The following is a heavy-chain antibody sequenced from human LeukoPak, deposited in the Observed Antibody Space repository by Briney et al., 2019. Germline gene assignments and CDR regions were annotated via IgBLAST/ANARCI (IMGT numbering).Heavy chain of an antibody. Sequence: SETLSLTCTVSGGSISSTTNYWGWIRQPPGKGLEWIGSIYYSGSTFYNPPLKSRVTISVNTSKNQFSLKLSSVTAADTAVYYCARLGAPGGTRSGDYYYGMDVWGQGTTVTVSS. CDR2: IYYSGST. CDR3: ARLGAPGGTRSGDYYYGMDV. D-gene: IGHD6-13*01. V-gene: IGHV4-39*01. J-gene: IGHJ6*02. CDR1: GGSISSTTNY.